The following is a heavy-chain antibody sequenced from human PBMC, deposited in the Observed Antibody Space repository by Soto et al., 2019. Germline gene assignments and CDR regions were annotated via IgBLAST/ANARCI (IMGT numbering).Heavy chain of an antibody. CDR3: ARVPSPALWDY. Sequence: GESLKISCAASGFTFSSYWMSWVRQAPGKGLEWVANIKQDGSEKYYVDSVKGRFTISRDNAKNSLYLQMNSLRAEDTAVYYCARVPSPALWDYWGQGTLVTVSS. CDR2: IKQDGSEK. V-gene: IGHV3-7*01. J-gene: IGHJ4*02. D-gene: IGHD2-2*01. CDR1: GFTFSSYW.